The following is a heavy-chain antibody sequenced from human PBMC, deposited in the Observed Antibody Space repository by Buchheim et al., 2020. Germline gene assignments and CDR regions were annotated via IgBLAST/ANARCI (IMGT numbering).Heavy chain of an antibody. J-gene: IGHJ6*03. V-gene: IGHV3-23*01. D-gene: IGHD3-22*01. CDR3: AKSADDSSGYGYYYYYMDV. CDR2: ISGSGGST. Sequence: EVQLLESGGGLVQPGGSLRLSCAASGFTFSSYAMSWVRQAPGKGLEWVSAISGSGGSTYYADSVKGRFTISRANYKKKLYLQMNSLRAEDTAVYYCAKSADDSSGYGYYYYYMDVWGKGTT. CDR1: GFTFSSYA.